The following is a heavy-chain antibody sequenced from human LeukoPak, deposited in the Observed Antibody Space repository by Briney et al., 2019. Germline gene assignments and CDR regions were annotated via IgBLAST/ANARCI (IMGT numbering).Heavy chain of an antibody. V-gene: IGHV4-59*01. Sequence: KPSETLSLTCAVSGASISHYYWSWIRQPLGKGLEWVGHIFYSGSTNYNPSLKSRVAISIDTSKNHVSLTLNTVTPADTAIYYCARGGMDVWGQGTTVTVSS. CDR3: ARGGMDV. J-gene: IGHJ6*02. CDR2: IFYSGST. CDR1: GASISHYY.